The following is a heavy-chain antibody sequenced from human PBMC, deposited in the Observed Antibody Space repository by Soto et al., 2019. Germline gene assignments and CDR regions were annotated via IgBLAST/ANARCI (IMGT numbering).Heavy chain of an antibody. Sequence: GGSLRLSCAASGFTFSSYGMHWVRQAPGKGLEWVAVIWYDGSNKYYADSVKGRFTISRDNSKNTLYLQMNSLRAEDTAVYYCARGSITIFGVVRDGLSYYGMDVWGQGTTVTVSS. CDR2: IWYDGSNK. CDR1: GFTFSSYG. CDR3: ARGSITIFGVVRDGLSYYGMDV. J-gene: IGHJ6*02. D-gene: IGHD3-3*01. V-gene: IGHV3-33*01.